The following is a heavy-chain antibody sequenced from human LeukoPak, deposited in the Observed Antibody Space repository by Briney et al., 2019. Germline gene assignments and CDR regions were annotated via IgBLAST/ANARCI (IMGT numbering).Heavy chain of an antibody. CDR2: IIPIFGTA. CDR3: ARDLYDLNWFDP. V-gene: IGHV1-69*05. D-gene: IGHD5/OR15-5a*01. Sequence: ASVKVSCKASGGTFSSYAISWARQAPGQGLEWMGGIIPIFGTANYAQKFQGRVTITTDESTSTAYMELSSLRSEDTAVYYCARDLYDLNWFDPWGQGTLVTVSS. J-gene: IGHJ5*02. CDR1: GGTFSSYA.